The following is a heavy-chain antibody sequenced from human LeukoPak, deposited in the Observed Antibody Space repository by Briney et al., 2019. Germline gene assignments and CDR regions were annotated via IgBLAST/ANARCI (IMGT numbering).Heavy chain of an antibody. J-gene: IGHJ4*02. CDR3: ARDWARGNSYYVDY. Sequence: GGSLRLSCEASGFSFSDYGMYWVRQAPGKGLECVALISNDGTNKFYVDPVKGRFTISRDNSKNTLYLQMDSLRTEDTAVYYCARDWARGNSYYVDYWGQGTLVTVSS. CDR1: GFSFSDYG. V-gene: IGHV3-30*03. CDR2: ISNDGTNK. D-gene: IGHD4-23*01.